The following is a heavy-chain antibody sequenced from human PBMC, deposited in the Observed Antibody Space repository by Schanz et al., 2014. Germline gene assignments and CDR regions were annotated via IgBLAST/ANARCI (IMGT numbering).Heavy chain of an antibody. V-gene: IGHV3-30*18. D-gene: IGHD2-15*01. CDR1: GFIFSNYG. CDR3: AKEIADSSGGDDV. Sequence: QERLVESGGGVVQPGRSLRLSCAASGFIFSNYGMHWVRQAPGGGLEWVAGISNGGSDEYYVDSVKGRITISRDNSKNTLCLQMNDLRVEDSAIYYCAKEIADSSGGDDVWGRGTLVTVSS. CDR2: ISNGGSDE. J-gene: IGHJ4*03.